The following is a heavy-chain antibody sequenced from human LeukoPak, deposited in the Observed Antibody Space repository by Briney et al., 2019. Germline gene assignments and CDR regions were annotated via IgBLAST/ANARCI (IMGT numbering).Heavy chain of an antibody. J-gene: IGHJ4*02. Sequence: GGPLRLSCAASGFTFSSNSMNWVRQAPGKGLEWVSSISSSSSYIYYADSVKGRFTISRDKSKNTLYLQMNSLRTEDTAVYYCAKAEGYDILTGLDYWGQGTLVTVSS. V-gene: IGHV3-21*04. CDR3: AKAEGYDILTGLDY. CDR1: GFTFSSNS. CDR2: ISSSSSYI. D-gene: IGHD3-9*01.